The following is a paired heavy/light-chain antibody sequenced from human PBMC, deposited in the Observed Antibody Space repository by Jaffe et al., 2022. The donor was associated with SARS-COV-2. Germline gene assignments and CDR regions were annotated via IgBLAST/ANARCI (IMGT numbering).Light chain of an antibody. V-gene: IGKV1-39*01. CDR3: QQSYWTPWT. CDR2: AAS. J-gene: IGKJ1*01. CDR1: QNIKNY. Sequence: DIQMTQSPDSLSASVGDRVTITCRASQNIKNYLNWYQQKPGKAPKLLIYAASNLQSGVPSRFSGSGSGTDFTVTINSLQPDDFATYYCQQSYWTPWTFGQGTKVEIK.
Heavy chain of an antibody. J-gene: IGHJ2*01. CDR2: IKQDGTQE. V-gene: IGHV3-7*04. Sequence: EEQLVESGGGLVQVGGSLRLSCAAAGLTFSSDRMSWVRQAPGKGLEWVANIKQDGTQELYADSVKGRFTISRDNAKNSLYLQMKSLRVDDTAVYYCARAHDDYGDFHWYLDVWGRGTLVTVSS. D-gene: IGHD4-17*01. CDR3: ARAHDDYGDFHWYLDV. CDR1: GLTFSSDR.